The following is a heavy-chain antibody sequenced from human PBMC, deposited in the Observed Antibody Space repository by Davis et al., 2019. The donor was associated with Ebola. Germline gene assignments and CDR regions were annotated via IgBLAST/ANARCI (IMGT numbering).Heavy chain of an antibody. CDR3: ATKGVSRQLPDYYYYGLDV. V-gene: IGHV1-24*01. CDR1: GYTLTELP. D-gene: IGHD1-1*01. J-gene: IGHJ6*02. CDR2: FEPEDGET. Sequence: ASVKVSCKASGYTLTELPIHWVRQAPGKGLAWMGGFEPEDGETVYAQRLQGRVTMTEDTSTDTAYMELSSLRSEDTAVYYCATKGVSRQLPDYYYYGLDVWGQGNTVTVSS.